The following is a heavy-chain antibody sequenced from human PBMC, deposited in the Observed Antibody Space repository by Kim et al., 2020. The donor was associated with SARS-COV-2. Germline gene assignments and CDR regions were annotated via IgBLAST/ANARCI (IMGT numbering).Heavy chain of an antibody. Sequence: ASVKVSCKASGYTFTSYYMHWVRQAPGQGLEWMGIINPSGGSTSYAQKFQGRVTMTRDTSTSTVYMELSSLRSEDTAVYYCARGFVDFDWLLTAYYYGMDVWGQGTTVTVSS. V-gene: IGHV1-46*01. CDR2: INPSGGST. J-gene: IGHJ6*02. CDR1: GYTFTSYY. D-gene: IGHD3-9*01. CDR3: ARGFVDFDWLLTAYYYGMDV.